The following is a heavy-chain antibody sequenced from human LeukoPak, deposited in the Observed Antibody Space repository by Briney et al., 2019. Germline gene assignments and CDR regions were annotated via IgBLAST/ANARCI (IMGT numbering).Heavy chain of an antibody. CDR2: IYYSGGT. V-gene: IGHV4-59*01. Sequence: SETLSLTCTVSGGSISSYYWSWIRQPPGKGLEWIGYIYYSGGTNYNPSLKSRVTISVDTSKNQFSLKLSSVTAADTAVYYCARDRASAGGFDYWGQGTLVTVSS. CDR1: GGSISSYY. D-gene: IGHD2-15*01. J-gene: IGHJ4*02. CDR3: ARDRASAGGFDY.